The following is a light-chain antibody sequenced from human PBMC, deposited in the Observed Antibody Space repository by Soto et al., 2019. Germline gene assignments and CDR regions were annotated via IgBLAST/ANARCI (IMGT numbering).Light chain of an antibody. Sequence: DIQMTQSPSTLSASVGNRVTISCRASQSISRWLACYQQKPGKAPNLLIYGASTLQSGVPSRFSGSGSGTDFTLTISSLQPEDFASYYCQQLNSYPFTFGGGTKVDIK. CDR3: QQLNSYPFT. J-gene: IGKJ4*01. CDR2: GAS. V-gene: IGKV1-5*01. CDR1: QSISRW.